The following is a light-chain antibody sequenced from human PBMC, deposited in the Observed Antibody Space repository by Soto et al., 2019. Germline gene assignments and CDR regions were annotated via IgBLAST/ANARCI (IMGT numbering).Light chain of an antibody. V-gene: IGKV1-5*03. CDR2: KAS. Sequence: DIQMTQSPSTLSASVGDRVTITCRASQSIRSWLAWYQQKPGKAPEVLSYKASSLEGEVPSRFSGSGSGTEFTLTISSLQPDDFATYYCQQYNSYPYTFGQGTKLEIK. J-gene: IGKJ2*01. CDR1: QSIRSW. CDR3: QQYNSYPYT.